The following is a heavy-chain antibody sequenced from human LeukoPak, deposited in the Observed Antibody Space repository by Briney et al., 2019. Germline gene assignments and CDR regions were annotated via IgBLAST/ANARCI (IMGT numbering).Heavy chain of an antibody. V-gene: IGHV3-53*01. J-gene: IGHJ4*02. CDR1: GFTFSSNY. CDR3: VREIIKGSGWHYFEY. CDR2: IYSGGSI. D-gene: IGHD6-19*01. Sequence: GGSLRLSCAASGFTFSSNYMSWVRQAPGKGLEWVSVIYSGGSIYYADFAKGRFTISRDNSKNMLYLQMNSLRAEDTAVYYCVREIIKGSGWHYFEYWGQGTLVTVSS.